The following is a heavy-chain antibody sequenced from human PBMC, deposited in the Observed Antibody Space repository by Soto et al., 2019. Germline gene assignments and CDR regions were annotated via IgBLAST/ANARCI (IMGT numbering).Heavy chain of an antibody. CDR3: MLGSGWKDFDY. D-gene: IGHD3-22*01. CDR2: IYYSGGT. CDR1: GGSISGSSYY. J-gene: IGHJ4*02. Sequence: SETLCLTCTVSGGSISGSSYYWGWIRQPPGKGLEWIGNIYYSGGTYYNPSLKSRVTISVDTSKNQFSLKLSSVTAADTAVYYCMLGSGWKDFDYWGQGTLVTVSS. V-gene: IGHV4-39*01.